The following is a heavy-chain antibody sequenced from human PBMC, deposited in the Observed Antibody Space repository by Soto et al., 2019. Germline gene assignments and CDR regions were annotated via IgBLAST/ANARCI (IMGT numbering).Heavy chain of an antibody. CDR1: GGTFKNYG. J-gene: IGHJ5*02. CDR3: AGEVGGTGFHL. D-gene: IGHD1-26*01. Sequence: QVQLVQSGGEVKKPGSSVRVSCRTSGGTFKNYGFSWVRQAPGQGLEWMGGIIPMYGIANHGQIFQGRLTITADESTNTAYMDLSSLKSEDTAVYYCAGEVGGTGFHLWGQGTQVTVSS. CDR2: IIPMYGIA. V-gene: IGHV1-69*12.